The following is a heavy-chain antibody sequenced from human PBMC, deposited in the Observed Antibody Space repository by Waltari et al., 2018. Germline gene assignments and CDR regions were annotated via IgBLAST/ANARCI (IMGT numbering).Heavy chain of an antibody. V-gene: IGHV3-23*04. D-gene: IGHD3-3*01. CDR3: AKQKYYDFWSGYWRDYYYYYGMDV. CDR2: ISGSGGST. Sequence: EVQLVESGGGLVQPGGSLRLSCAASGFTFSSYAMSWVRQAPGKGLEWVSAISGSGGSTYYADSVKGRFTISRDNSKNTLYLQMNSLRAEDTAVYYCAKQKYYDFWSGYWRDYYYYYGMDVWGQGTTVTVSS. CDR1: GFTFSSYA. J-gene: IGHJ6*02.